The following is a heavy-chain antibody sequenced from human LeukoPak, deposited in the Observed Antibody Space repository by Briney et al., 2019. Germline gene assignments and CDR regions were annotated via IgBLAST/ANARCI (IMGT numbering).Heavy chain of an antibody. J-gene: IGHJ4*02. Sequence: PSETLSLTCAVSDYSISSAYYWGWIRQPPGKGLEWIGSIYHSGSTDYNPSLKSRVTISVDTSKNQFSLKLRSVTAADTAAYYCARDQAYCGGDCYFDFWGQGTLVTVSS. CDR1: DYSISSAYY. CDR2: IYHSGST. V-gene: IGHV4-38-2*02. D-gene: IGHD2-21*02. CDR3: ARDQAYCGGDCYFDF.